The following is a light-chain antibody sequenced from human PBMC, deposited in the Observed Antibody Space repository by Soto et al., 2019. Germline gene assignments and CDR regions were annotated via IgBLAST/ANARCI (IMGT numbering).Light chain of an antibody. Sequence: IQMTQSPSTLSASVGDRVTITCRASQSISSWLAWYQQKPGKAPKVLIYDAYSLESGVPSRFSGSGSGTEFTLTITSLQPDDFATYYCQQYNSYSTFGQGTKVDIK. CDR3: QQYNSYST. J-gene: IGKJ1*01. CDR1: QSISSW. CDR2: DAY. V-gene: IGKV1-5*01.